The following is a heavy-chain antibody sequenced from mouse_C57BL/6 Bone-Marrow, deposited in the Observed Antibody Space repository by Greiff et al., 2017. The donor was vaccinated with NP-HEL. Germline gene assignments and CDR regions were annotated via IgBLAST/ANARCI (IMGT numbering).Heavy chain of an antibody. D-gene: IGHD1-1*01. CDR3: AKSFLITTVVAHWYFDV. J-gene: IGHJ1*03. V-gene: IGHV1-55*01. Sequence: VQLQQPGAELVKPGASVTMSCKASGYTFTSYWITWVQQRPGQGLAWLGDIYPGSGSTNYNEKFKSKATLTVDTSSSTAYMLLSSLTSEVCAVYYCAKSFLITTVVAHWYFDVWGTGTTVTVSS. CDR2: IYPGSGST. CDR1: GYTFTSYW.